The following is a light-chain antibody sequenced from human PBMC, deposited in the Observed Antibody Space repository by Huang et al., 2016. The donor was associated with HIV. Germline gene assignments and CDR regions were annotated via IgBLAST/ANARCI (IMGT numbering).Light chain of an antibody. CDR3: QQSYSTPYT. CDR1: QSITNY. V-gene: IGKV1-39*01. J-gene: IGKJ2*01. CDR2: GAS. Sequence: DIQMTQLPSSLSASVGDRVTITCRANQSITNYLNWYQHIPEKAPKFLIYGASTLESGVPARFSGSGSGTDFTLTISSLQPEDFATYYCQQSYSTPYTFGQGTKVE.